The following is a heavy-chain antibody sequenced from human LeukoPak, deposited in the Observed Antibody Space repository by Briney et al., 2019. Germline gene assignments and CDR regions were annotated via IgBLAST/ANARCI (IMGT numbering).Heavy chain of an antibody. Sequence: PSETLSLTCAVYGGSFSGYFWTWIRQPPGKGLEWIGEINHSGSTNYNPSLKSRVTISVDTSKNQFSLKLSSVTAADTAVYYCARPFESSGFYYFDYWGQGTLVTVSS. V-gene: IGHV4-34*01. CDR2: INHSGST. CDR1: GGSFSGYF. J-gene: IGHJ4*02. CDR3: ARPFESSGFYYFDY. D-gene: IGHD6-19*01.